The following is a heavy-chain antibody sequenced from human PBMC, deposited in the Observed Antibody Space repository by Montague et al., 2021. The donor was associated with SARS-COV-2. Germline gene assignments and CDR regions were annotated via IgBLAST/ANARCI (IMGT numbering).Heavy chain of an antibody. Sequence: SETLSLTCVVSDVSLSTSTWWSWVRQSPGESLEWVGGIYLSGFTQYNPSVKSRVSISLDDSRSQFSLRLTSVTAADTAVYFCARGGLGNRGFDYWGQGTLVTVSS. CDR2: IYLSGFT. CDR1: DVSLSTSTW. CDR3: ARGGLGNRGFDY. J-gene: IGHJ4*02. V-gene: IGHV4-4*02. D-gene: IGHD3/OR15-3a*01.